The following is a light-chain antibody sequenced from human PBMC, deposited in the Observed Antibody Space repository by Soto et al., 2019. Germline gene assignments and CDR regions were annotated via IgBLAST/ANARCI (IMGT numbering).Light chain of an antibody. CDR3: QQYNNWPPWT. Sequence: EIVMTQSPATLSVSPGERATLSCRASQSVSSNLAWYQQKPGQAPRLLIYGASTRATGIPARFSGSGSGTXXXXXXXSLXSEDFAVYYCQQYNNWPPWTFGQGTKVEIK. CDR2: GAS. V-gene: IGKV3-15*01. J-gene: IGKJ1*01. CDR1: QSVSSN.